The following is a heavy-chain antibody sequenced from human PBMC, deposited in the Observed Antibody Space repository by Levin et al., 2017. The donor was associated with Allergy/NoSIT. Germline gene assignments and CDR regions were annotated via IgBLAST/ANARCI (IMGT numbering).Heavy chain of an antibody. CDR3: ARHTYYYDSSGYYEVRLDY. CDR2: IYPGDSDT. Sequence: PGGSLRLSCKGSGYSFTSYWIGWVRQMPGKGLEWMGIIYPGDSDTRYSPSFQGQVTISADKSISTAYLQWSSLKASDTAMYYCARHTYYYDSSGYYEVRLDYWGQGTLVTVSS. V-gene: IGHV5-51*01. D-gene: IGHD3-22*01. CDR1: GYSFTSYW. J-gene: IGHJ4*02.